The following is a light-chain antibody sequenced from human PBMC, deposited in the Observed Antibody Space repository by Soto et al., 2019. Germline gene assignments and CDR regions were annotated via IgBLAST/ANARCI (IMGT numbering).Light chain of an antibody. J-gene: IGLJ2*01. Sequence: QLVLTQSPSASASLGASVKLTCTLSSGHSSYTIAWHQQQPEKGPRYLMKLNSDGSHSKGDGIPDRFSGSSSGAERYLTSSSLQSEYEADYYCQTWGTGIQVFGGGTKLTVL. V-gene: IGLV4-69*01. CDR3: QTWGTGIQV. CDR1: SGHSSYT. CDR2: LNSDGSH.